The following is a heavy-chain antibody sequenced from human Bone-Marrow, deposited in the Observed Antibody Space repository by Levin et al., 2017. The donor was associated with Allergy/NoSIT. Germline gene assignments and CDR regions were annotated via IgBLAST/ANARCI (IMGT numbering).Heavy chain of an antibody. V-gene: IGHV4-4*07. Sequence: PSETLSLTCTVSGGSISSYYWSWIRQPAGKGLEWIGRIYTSGSTNYNPSLKSRVTMSVDTSKNQFSLKLSSVTAADTAVYYCARDLLWFGETPLDYDDYGMDGWGQGTTVTVSS. CDR1: GGSISSYY. J-gene: IGHJ6*02. D-gene: IGHD3-10*01. CDR3: ARDLLWFGETPLDYDDYGMDG. CDR2: IYTSGST.